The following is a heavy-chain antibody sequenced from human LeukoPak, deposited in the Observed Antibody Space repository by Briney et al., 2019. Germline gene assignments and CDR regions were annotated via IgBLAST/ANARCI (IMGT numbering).Heavy chain of an antibody. CDR1: GGSVSSSLNY. CDR3: ARLTKGRYFDYIFDY. V-gene: IGHV4-39*01. D-gene: IGHD3-9*01. Sequence: SETLSLTCTVSGGSVSSSLNYWGWICQPPGKGLEWIGNTYYTGSTYSNPTLKSRVTMSVDTSKNQFSLKLSSVTAADTAVYYCARLTKGRYFDYIFDYWGQGTLLTVSS. CDR2: TYYTGST. J-gene: IGHJ4*02.